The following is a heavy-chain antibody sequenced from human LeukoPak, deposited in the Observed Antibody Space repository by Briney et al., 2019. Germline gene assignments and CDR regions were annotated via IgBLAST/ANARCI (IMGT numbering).Heavy chain of an antibody. D-gene: IGHD1-1*01. V-gene: IGHV6-1*01. J-gene: IGHJ4*02. CDR1: GDSFSSNSAA. CDR3: TRDGIRVLDY. CDR2: TYYRSKWYN. Sequence: SQTLSLTCAISGDSFSSNSAAWDWLWQSPSRGLEWLGRTYYRSKWYNDYAVSVKSRIVINPDTSKNQSSLQLSSVTPEDTAVYYCTRDGIRVLDYWGQGILVTVSS.